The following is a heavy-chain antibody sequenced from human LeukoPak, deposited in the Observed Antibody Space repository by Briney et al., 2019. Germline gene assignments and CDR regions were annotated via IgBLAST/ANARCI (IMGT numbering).Heavy chain of an antibody. J-gene: IGHJ6*02. CDR3: ARYADIVVVPAAMAGMDV. D-gene: IGHD2-2*01. Sequence: PSETLSLTCTVSGGSISSYYWSWIRQPAGKGLEWIGRIYTSGSTNYNPSLKSRVTMSVDTSKNQFSLKLSSVTAADTAVYYCARYADIVVVPAAMAGMDVWGQGTTVTVSS. CDR1: GGSISSYY. CDR2: IYTSGST. V-gene: IGHV4-4*07.